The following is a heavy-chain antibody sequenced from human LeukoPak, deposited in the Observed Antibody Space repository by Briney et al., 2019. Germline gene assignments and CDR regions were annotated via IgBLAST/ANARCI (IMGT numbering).Heavy chain of an antibody. CDR1: GFTFNSYA. Sequence: GGSLRLSCAASGFTFNSYAMNWVRQAPGKGLEWVAMISGSGGRTYYADSVKGRFTISRDNSKNTLYLQMNSLRAEDKAVYYCAKDLDSSGYYLGENFDYWGQGTLVTVSS. CDR3: AKDLDSSGYYLGENFDY. CDR2: ISGSGGRT. V-gene: IGHV3-23*01. D-gene: IGHD3-22*01. J-gene: IGHJ4*02.